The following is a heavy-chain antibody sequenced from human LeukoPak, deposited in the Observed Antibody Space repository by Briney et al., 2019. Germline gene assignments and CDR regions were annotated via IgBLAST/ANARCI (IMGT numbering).Heavy chain of an antibody. V-gene: IGHV3-30*14. CDR2: ISKDGTNK. J-gene: IGHJ4*02. CDR3: AGRHCSGGGCYFAGADPFDY. D-gene: IGHD2-15*01. Sequence: GGSLRLSCAASGFTFSSYSMHWVRQTPGKGLEWVAVISKDGTNKHYADSVKGRFTISRDTSKNTLYLQMNSLRAEDTAVYFCAGRHCSGGGCYFAGADPFDYWGQGTLVTVSS. CDR1: GFTFSSYS.